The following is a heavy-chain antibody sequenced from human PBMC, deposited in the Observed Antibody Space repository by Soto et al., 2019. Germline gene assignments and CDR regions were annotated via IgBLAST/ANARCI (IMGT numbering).Heavy chain of an antibody. V-gene: IGHV3-23*01. J-gene: IGHJ3*02. CDR2: LCSCGLNT. D-gene: IGHD2-2*01. Sequence: DVQLLESGGGLGHPGGSLRPPCSSPGFTFNSHAMNLVRPAPGKGLGWVSTLCSCGLNTYYADSVRGRSTISRDNSKKTVDLQMNSLRVEDTAVYYCAKFYCISTTCQTPAAKSTGGFEIWGQGTLVTVS. CDR1: GFTFNSHA. CDR3: AKFYCISTTCQTPAAKSTGGFEI.